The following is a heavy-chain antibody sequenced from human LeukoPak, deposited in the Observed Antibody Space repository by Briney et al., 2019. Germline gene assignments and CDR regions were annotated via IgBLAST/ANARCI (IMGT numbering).Heavy chain of an antibody. CDR1: GGTFSSYA. V-gene: IGHV1-69*01. D-gene: IGHD4-17*01. J-gene: IGHJ4*02. Sequence: GASVKVSCKASGGTFSSYAISWVRQAPGQGLEWMGGIIPIFGTANYAQKFQGRVTITADESTSTAYMELSSLRSEDTAVYYCAREADTNPYGHYFDYWGQGTLVTVSS. CDR3: AREADTNPYGHYFDY. CDR2: IIPIFGTA.